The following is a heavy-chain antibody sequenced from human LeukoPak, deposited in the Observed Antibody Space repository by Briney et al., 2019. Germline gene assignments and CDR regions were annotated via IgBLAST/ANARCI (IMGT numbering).Heavy chain of an antibody. CDR3: ARSDGYGLVGS. V-gene: IGHV4-39*07. D-gene: IGHD3-10*01. Sequence: SETLSLTCSVSGVSISSGSNYWGWIRQPPGKTLEWIVSIYSRGNTYYNPSLKSLIIILIDTAKNHFSLNLSSVTAADTSVYYFARSDGYGLVGSGGQGTMVTVSS. CDR1: GVSISSGSNY. J-gene: IGHJ3*01. CDR2: IYSRGNT.